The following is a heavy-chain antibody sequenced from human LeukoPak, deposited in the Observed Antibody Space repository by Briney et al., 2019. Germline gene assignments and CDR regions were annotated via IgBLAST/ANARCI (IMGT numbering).Heavy chain of an antibody. CDR3: AKEGMGSEATTADGAFDI. V-gene: IGHV4-4*08. CDR1: GGSISVYH. CDR2: LYDTGIT. J-gene: IGHJ3*02. Sequence: SETVSLTCTVSGGSISVYHWSWIRQPPGKGLEWIGYLYDTGITNYSPSLKSRVTISVDTSNNQISLKLTSVTAADTAIYFCAKEGMGSEATTADGAFDIWGQGTTVTVSS. D-gene: IGHD1-26*01.